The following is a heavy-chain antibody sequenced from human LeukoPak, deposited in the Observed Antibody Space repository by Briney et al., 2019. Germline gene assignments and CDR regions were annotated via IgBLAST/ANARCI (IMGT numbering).Heavy chain of an antibody. V-gene: IGHV4-30-4*01. J-gene: IGHJ4*02. CDR3: ARVRRGDYYYFDY. Sequence: SETLSLTCTVSGGSMSSGDYYWSWIRQPPGKGLEWIGYIYYSGSTYYNPSLKSRVTISVDTSKNQFSLKLSSVTAADTAVYYGARVRRGDYYYFDYWGQGTLVTVSS. CDR1: GGSMSSGDYY. CDR2: IYYSGST. D-gene: IGHD2-21*02.